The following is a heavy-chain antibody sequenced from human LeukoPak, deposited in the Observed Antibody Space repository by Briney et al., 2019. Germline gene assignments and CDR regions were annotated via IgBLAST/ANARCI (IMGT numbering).Heavy chain of an antibody. CDR1: GYTLSSFG. Sequence: ASVKVSCKASGYTLSSFGLSWVRQAPGQGLEWMGWITYYQGNTNAAERFRGRLTMTSDTSMNTAYMELRGLTSDDTATYYCAKQLCSSSGCHGVLPGAEDYWGQGTLVTVSS. CDR3: AKQLCSSSGCHGVLPGAEDY. J-gene: IGHJ4*02. V-gene: IGHV1-18*01. CDR2: ITYYQGNT. D-gene: IGHD2-8*01.